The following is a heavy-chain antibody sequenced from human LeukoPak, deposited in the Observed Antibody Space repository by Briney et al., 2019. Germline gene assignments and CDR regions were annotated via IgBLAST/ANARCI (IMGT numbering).Heavy chain of an antibody. CDR2: IKQDGSEK. Sequence: GGSLRLSCAASGFTFSSYWMSWVRQAPGKGLEWVANIKQDGSEKYYVDSVKGRFTISRDNAKNSLYLQMNSLRAEDTAVYYCARESEGLLWFGEFPPPWGQGTLVTVSS. D-gene: IGHD3-10*01. J-gene: IGHJ5*02. CDR1: GFTFSSYW. V-gene: IGHV3-7*01. CDR3: ARESEGLLWFGEFPPP.